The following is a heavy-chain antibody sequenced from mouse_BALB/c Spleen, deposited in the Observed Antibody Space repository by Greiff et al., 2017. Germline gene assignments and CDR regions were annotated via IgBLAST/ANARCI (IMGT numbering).Heavy chain of an antibody. V-gene: IGHV5-9-4*01. Sequence: EVMLVESGGGLVKPGGSLKLSCAASGFTFSSYAMSWVRQSPEKRLEWVAEISSGGSYTYYPDTVTGRFTISRDNAKNTLYLEMSSLRSEDTAMYYCAKVITTGWYFDVWGAGTTVTVSS. CDR1: GFTFSSYA. J-gene: IGHJ1*01. D-gene: IGHD1-2*01. CDR2: ISSGGSYT. CDR3: AKVITTGWYFDV.